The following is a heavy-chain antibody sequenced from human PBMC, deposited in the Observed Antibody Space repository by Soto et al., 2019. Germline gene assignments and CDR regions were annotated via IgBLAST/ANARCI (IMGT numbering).Heavy chain of an antibody. Sequence: QVQLVQSGAEVKKPGASVKVSCKTSGYTFSSYSISWVRQAPGQGLEWMGWISGYNGNTNYAQKFQGRVTMSTDTSTSTAYMELRSLTSDDTAVYYCARGMRLAADFDYLGQGTLVTVSS. CDR3: ARGMRLAADFDY. D-gene: IGHD3-9*01. V-gene: IGHV1-18*01. J-gene: IGHJ4*02. CDR1: GYTFSSYS. CDR2: ISGYNGNT.